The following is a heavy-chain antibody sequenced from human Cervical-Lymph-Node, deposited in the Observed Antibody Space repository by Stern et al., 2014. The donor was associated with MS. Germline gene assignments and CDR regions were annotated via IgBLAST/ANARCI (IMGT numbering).Heavy chain of an antibody. V-gene: IGHV1-18*01. CDR3: ARASVPYSSGWYGGSP. CDR2: ISAYNGNT. J-gene: IGHJ5*02. CDR1: GYTFTSYG. Sequence: VQLVESGAEVKKPGASVKVSCKASGYTFTSYGISWVRQAPGQGLEWMGWISAYNGNTNYAQKLQGRVTMTTDTSTSTAYMELRSLRSDDTAVYYCARASVPYSSGWYGGSPGGQGTLVTVSS. D-gene: IGHD6-19*01.